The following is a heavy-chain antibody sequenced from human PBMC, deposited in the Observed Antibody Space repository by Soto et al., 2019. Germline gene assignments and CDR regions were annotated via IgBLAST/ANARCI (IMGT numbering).Heavy chain of an antibody. V-gene: IGHV1-69*02. CDR1: GGNRYT. J-gene: IGHJ6*02. CDR3: ASDSGRSDVVPAAISAMDV. Sequence: QVQLVQSGAEVKKPGSSVKVSCKGSGGNRYTITWVRQAPGQGLEWMGRIIPMFGIASYAQNFQGRVTMTADKSTRTAYMELSSLRSEDTAVYYCASDSGRSDVVPAAISAMDVWGQGTTVTVSS. CDR2: IIPMFGIA. D-gene: IGHD2-2*01.